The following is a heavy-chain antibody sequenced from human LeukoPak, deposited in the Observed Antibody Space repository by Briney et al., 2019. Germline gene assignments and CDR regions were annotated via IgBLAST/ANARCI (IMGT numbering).Heavy chain of an antibody. CDR3: AKRGARRSDWYGMDV. J-gene: IGHJ6*02. CDR2: ILSDGSNE. Sequence: GTSLRLSCAASGFSFSNFAMHWVRQAPGKGLEWVAVILSDGSNEYYGDSVKGRFIISRDNSKDTLNLQMNSLRGDDTAVYYCAKRGARRSDWYGMDVWGQGTSVTASS. CDR1: GFSFSNFA. V-gene: IGHV3-30*18. D-gene: IGHD6-6*01.